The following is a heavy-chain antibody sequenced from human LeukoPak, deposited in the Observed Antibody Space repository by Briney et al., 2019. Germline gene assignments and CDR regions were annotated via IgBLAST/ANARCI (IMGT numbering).Heavy chain of an antibody. J-gene: IGHJ4*02. V-gene: IGHV4-59*01. CDR3: ARAGYSSGWYRILGY. D-gene: IGHD6-19*01. Sequence: SETLSLTCAVSGGSISSYYWSWIRQPPGKGLEWIGYIYYSGSTNYNPSLKSQVTISVDTSKNQFSLKLSPVTAADTAVYYCARAGYSSGWYRILGYWGQGTLVTVSS. CDR1: GGSISSYY. CDR2: IYYSGST.